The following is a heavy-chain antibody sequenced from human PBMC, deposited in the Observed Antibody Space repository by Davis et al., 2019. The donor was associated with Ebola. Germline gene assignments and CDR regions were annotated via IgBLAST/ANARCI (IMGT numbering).Heavy chain of an antibody. CDR1: GFTFSIYG. CDR2: IWYEGNNK. V-gene: IGHV3-33*08. D-gene: IGHD3-3*01. CDR3: ANLEWVNPDY. J-gene: IGHJ4*02. Sequence: GESLKISCAASGFTFSIYGMHWVRQAPGKGLEWVATIWYEGNNKYYADSVKGRFTISRDNSKNTLYLQMNSLRAEDTAVYYCANLEWVNPDYWGQGVVVTVSS.